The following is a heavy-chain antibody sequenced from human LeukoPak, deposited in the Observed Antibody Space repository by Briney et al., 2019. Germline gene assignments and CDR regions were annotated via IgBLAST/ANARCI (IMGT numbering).Heavy chain of an antibody. CDR2: IHSGGNT. CDR1: GFIVSSSY. CDR3: VSHSDTLTSYSFDY. J-gene: IGHJ4*02. V-gene: IGHV3-53*01. Sequence: PGGSLRLSCAASGFIVSSSYMSWVRQAPGKGLEWVSIIHSGGNTYYADSVKGRFTISRDNSKNTMSLQMSSLRAEDAAVYYCVSHSDTLTSYSFDYWGQGTLATVSS. D-gene: IGHD3-9*01.